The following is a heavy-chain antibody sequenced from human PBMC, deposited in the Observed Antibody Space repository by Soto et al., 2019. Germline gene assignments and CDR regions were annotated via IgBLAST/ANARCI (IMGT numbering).Heavy chain of an antibody. Sequence: SVKVSCKASGGPFSSYAISWVRQAPGQGLEWMGGNIPIFGTANYAQKFQGRVTITADESTSTAYMELSSLRSEDTAVYYCARGTTDWNGINRFDPWGQGTLVTVS. D-gene: IGHD1-1*01. V-gene: IGHV1-69*13. CDR3: ARGTTDWNGINRFDP. CDR2: NIPIFGTA. J-gene: IGHJ5*02. CDR1: GGPFSSYA.